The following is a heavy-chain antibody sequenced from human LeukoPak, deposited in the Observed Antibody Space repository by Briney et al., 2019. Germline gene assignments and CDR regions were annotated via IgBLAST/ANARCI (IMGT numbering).Heavy chain of an antibody. Sequence: SVKVSCKASGGTFSSYAISWVRQAPGQGLEWMGGIIPIFGTANYAQKFQGRVTITADESTSTAYMELSSLRSEDTAVYYCARNSLYSSSWSYYFDYWGQGTLVTVSS. V-gene: IGHV1-69*13. CDR2: IIPIFGTA. CDR3: ARNSLYSSSWSYYFDY. D-gene: IGHD6-13*01. J-gene: IGHJ4*02. CDR1: GGTFSSYA.